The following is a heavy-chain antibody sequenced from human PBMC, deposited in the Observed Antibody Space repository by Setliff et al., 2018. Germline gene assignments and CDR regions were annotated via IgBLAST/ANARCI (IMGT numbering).Heavy chain of an antibody. V-gene: IGHV5-51*01. CDR1: GYSFTSYW. CDR2: IYPGDSDT. J-gene: IGHJ6*02. D-gene: IGHD4-17*01. CDR3: ARSDYGDYFAWDSYGMDV. Sequence: GESLKISCKGSGYSFTSYWIAWVRQMPGKGLEWMGIIYPGDSDTRYSPSFQGQVTISADRSTRTTYLQWSSLKASDTAFYYCARSDYGDYFAWDSYGMDVWGQGTTVTVSS.